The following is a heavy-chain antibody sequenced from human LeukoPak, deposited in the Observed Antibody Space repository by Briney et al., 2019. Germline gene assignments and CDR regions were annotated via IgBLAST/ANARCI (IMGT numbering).Heavy chain of an antibody. D-gene: IGHD3-22*01. V-gene: IGHV1-69*04. Sequence: SVKVSCKASGGTFSSYAISWVRQAPGQGLEWMGRIIPILGIANYAQKFQGRVTITADKSTSTAYMELSSLRSEDTAVCYCARAHYYDSSGYRPLLDYWGQGTLVTVSS. CDR1: GGTFSSYA. CDR2: IIPILGIA. J-gene: IGHJ4*02. CDR3: ARAHYYDSSGYRPLLDY.